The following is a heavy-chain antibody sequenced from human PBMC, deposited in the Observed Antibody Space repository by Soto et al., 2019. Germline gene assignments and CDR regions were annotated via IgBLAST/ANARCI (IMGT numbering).Heavy chain of an antibody. V-gene: IGHV3-30-3*01. D-gene: IGHD5-12*01. CDR3: ARELDGYNYGAFDY. CDR2: ISYDGSNK. CDR1: GFTFSSYA. Sequence: QVQLVESGGGVVQPGRSLRLSCAASGFTFSSYAMHWVRQAPGKGLEWVAVISYDGSNKYYADSVKGRFTISRDNSKNTLYLQTNSLRAEDTAVYYCARELDGYNYGAFDYWGQGTLVTVSS. J-gene: IGHJ4*02.